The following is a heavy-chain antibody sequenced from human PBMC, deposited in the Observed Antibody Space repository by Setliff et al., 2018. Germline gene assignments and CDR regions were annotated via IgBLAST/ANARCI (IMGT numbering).Heavy chain of an antibody. CDR1: GYTLTELS. V-gene: IGHV1-24*01. Sequence: ASVKVSCKVSGYTLTELSRHWVRQAPGKGLEWMGGFDPEDGIANYAQKFQGRVTITADKSTSTAYMELSSLRSEDTAVYYCARGRCSSTSCYLYYYYGMDVWGQGTTVTVSS. D-gene: IGHD2-2*01. CDR3: ARGRCSSTSCYLYYYYGMDV. CDR2: FDPEDGIA. J-gene: IGHJ6*02.